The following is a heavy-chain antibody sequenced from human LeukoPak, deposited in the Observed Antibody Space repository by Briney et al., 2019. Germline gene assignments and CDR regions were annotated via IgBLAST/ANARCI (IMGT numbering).Heavy chain of an antibody. J-gene: IGHJ4*02. CDR3: ARAEYCSSTSCYTVEYYFDY. CDR1: GGSFSGYY. Sequence: SETLSLTCAVYGGSFSGYYWSWIRQPPGKGLEWIGEINHSGSTNYNPSFKSRVTISVDTSKNQFSLKLSSVTAADTAVYYCARAEYCSSTSCYTVEYYFDYWGQGTLVTVSS. V-gene: IGHV4-34*01. CDR2: INHSGST. D-gene: IGHD2-2*02.